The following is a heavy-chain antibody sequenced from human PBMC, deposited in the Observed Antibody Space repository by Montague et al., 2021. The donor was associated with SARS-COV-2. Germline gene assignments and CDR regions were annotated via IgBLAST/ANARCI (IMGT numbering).Heavy chain of an antibody. J-gene: IGHJ4*02. Sequence: SLRLSCAASGFTFRSYWMHWVRQVPGRGLVWVSRIKPDGTSTNYAASVQGRFTISRDNAKNTLYLQMNSLRAEDTAVYYCAKSPSGWWLFDYWGQGTLVTVSS. D-gene: IGHD6-19*01. CDR1: GFTFRSYW. CDR3: AKSPSGWWLFDY. V-gene: IGHV3-74*01. CDR2: IKPDGTST.